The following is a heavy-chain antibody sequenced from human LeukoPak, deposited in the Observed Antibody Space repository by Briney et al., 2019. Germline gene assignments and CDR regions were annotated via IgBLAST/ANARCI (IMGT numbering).Heavy chain of an antibody. CDR3: AGHSDFGIDNWNYLRPFDY. Sequence: TSETLSLTCTVSGGSISSSSYYWGWIRQPPGKGLEWIGSIYYSGSTYYNPSLKSRVTISVDTSKNQFSLKLSSVTAADTAVYYCAGHSDFGIDNWNYLRPFDYWGQGTLVTVSS. J-gene: IGHJ4*02. V-gene: IGHV4-39*01. CDR1: GGSISSSSYY. D-gene: IGHD1-7*01. CDR2: IYYSGST.